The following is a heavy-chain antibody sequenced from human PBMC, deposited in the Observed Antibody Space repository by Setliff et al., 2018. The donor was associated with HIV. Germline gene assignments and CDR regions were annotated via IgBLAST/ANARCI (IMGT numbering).Heavy chain of an antibody. V-gene: IGHV1-18*04. CDR3: ARSHAVAFDI. CDR1: GYSFTGYY. J-gene: IGHJ3*02. Sequence: ASVKVSCKASGYSFTGYYMHWVRQAPGQGLEWTGWIRTYNGNTNYAQRLQGRVTMTRDTSTSTVYMELSSLRSEDTAVYYCARSHAVAFDIWGQGTMVTVSS. CDR2: IRTYNGNT. D-gene: IGHD4-4*01.